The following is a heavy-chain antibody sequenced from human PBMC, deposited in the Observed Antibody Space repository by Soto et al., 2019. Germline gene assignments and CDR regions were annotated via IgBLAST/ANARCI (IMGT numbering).Heavy chain of an antibody. V-gene: IGHV4-31*03. CDR3: ARNVYCTNGVCSKQFDY. J-gene: IGHJ4*02. CDR1: GGSISSGGYY. Sequence: SETLSLTCTVSGGSISSGGYYWSWIRQHPGKGLEWIGYIYYSGSTYYNPSLKSRVTISVDTSKNQFSLKLSSVTAADTAVYYCARNVYCTNGVCSKQFDYWGQGTLVTVSS. CDR2: IYYSGST. D-gene: IGHD2-8*01.